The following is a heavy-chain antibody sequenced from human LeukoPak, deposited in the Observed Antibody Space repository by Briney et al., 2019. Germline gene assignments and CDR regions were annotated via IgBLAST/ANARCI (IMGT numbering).Heavy chain of an antibody. V-gene: IGHV3-23*01. CDR2: ISGSGGST. CDR1: AFTFSSYA. Sequence: PGGSLRLSCAASAFTFSSYAMSWVRQAPGKGLEWVSAISGSGGSTYYADSVKGRFTISRDNSKNTLYLQMNSLRAEDTAVYYCAKANQGYRYFDYWGQGTLVTVSS. CDR3: AKANQGYRYFDY. D-gene: IGHD1-1*01. J-gene: IGHJ4*02.